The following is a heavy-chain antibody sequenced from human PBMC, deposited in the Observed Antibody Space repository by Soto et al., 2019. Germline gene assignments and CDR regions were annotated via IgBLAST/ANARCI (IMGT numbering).Heavy chain of an antibody. J-gene: IGHJ4*02. D-gene: IGHD2-15*01. CDR2: INPNSGGT. CDR1: GYTFTGYY. CDR3: ARDLGYCSGVSCYSGLDY. V-gene: IGHV1-2*04. Sequence: QVQLVQSGAEVKKPGASVKVSCKASGYTFTGYYMHWVRQAPGQGLEWMGWINPNSGGTNYAQKFQGWVTMTRDTFISTAYMELSRLRSYDTAVYYCARDLGYCSGVSCYSGLDYWGQGTLVTVSS.